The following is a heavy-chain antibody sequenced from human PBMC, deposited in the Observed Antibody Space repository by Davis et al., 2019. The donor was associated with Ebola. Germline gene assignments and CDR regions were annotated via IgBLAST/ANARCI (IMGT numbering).Heavy chain of an antibody. CDR3: AKDKGFTGGMEIDY. D-gene: IGHD1-1*01. Sequence: SLKISCAVSGFPITNYWTHWVRQVPGKGLEWVSGISWNSATINYADSVKGRFTISRDNAKDSLHLQMDSLRTEDTALYYCAKDKGFTGGMEIDYWGQGTLVTVSS. V-gene: IGHV3-9*01. CDR2: ISWNSATI. J-gene: IGHJ4*02. CDR1: GFPITNYW.